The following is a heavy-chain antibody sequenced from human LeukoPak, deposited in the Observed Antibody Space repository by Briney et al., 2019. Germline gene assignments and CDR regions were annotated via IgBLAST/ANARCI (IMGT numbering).Heavy chain of an antibody. CDR1: GITVSSNY. J-gene: IGHJ4*02. D-gene: IGHD3-10*01. V-gene: IGHV3-53*01. Sequence: GGSLRLSCAASGITVSSNYMSWVRQAPGKGLEWVSVIYSGGSTYYADSVKGRFTISRDNSKNTLYLQMNSLRAEDTAVYYCARGSPMVRGVITRYFDYWGQGTLVTVSS. CDR3: ARGSPMVRGVITRYFDY. CDR2: IYSGGST.